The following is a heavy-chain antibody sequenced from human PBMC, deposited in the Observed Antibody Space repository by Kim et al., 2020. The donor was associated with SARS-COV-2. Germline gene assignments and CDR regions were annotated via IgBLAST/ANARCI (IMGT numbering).Heavy chain of an antibody. D-gene: IGHD6-19*01. Sequence: YALKLQGRVTMTTDTSTSTAYMELRSLRSDDTAVYYCARSTVAGTGYFDYWGQGTLVTVSS. V-gene: IGHV1-18*01. J-gene: IGHJ4*02. CDR3: ARSTVAGTGYFDY.